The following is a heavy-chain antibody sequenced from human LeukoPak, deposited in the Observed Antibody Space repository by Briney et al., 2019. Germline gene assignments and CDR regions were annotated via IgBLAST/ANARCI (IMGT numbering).Heavy chain of an antibody. CDR1: GFTFSSYA. J-gene: IGHJ5*02. D-gene: IGHD1-26*01. CDR3: AKKSGSYPNWFDP. Sequence: RTGGSLRLSCAASGFTFSSYAMSWVRQAPGKGLEWVSAISGSGGSTYYADSVKGRFTISRDNSKNTLCLQMNSLRAEDTAVYYCAKKSGSYPNWFDPWGQGTLVTVSS. V-gene: IGHV3-23*01. CDR2: ISGSGGST.